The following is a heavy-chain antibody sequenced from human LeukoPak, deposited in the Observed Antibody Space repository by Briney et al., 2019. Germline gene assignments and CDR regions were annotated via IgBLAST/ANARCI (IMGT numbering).Heavy chain of an antibody. CDR2: INPSGGST. Sequence: ASVKVSCKASGYTFTSYYMRWVRQAPGQGLEWMGIINPSGGSTSYAQKFQGRVTMTRDMSTSTVYMELSSLRSEDTAVYYCARVGSLNWFDPWGQGTLVTVSS. V-gene: IGHV1-46*01. J-gene: IGHJ5*02. D-gene: IGHD6-13*01. CDR3: ARVGSLNWFDP. CDR1: GYTFTSYY.